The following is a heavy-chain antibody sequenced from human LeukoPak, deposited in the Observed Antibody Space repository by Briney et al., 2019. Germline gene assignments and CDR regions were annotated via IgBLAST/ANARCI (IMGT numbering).Heavy chain of an antibody. Sequence: GGSLRLSCAASGFTFSSYSMNWVRQAPGKGLEWVSSISSSSSYIYYADSVKGRFTISRDNAKNSLYLQMNSLRAEDTAVYYCARWVGPYSSSSYGMDVWGQGTTVTVSS. CDR3: ARWVGPYSSSSYGMDV. D-gene: IGHD6-13*01. CDR2: ISSSSSYI. CDR1: GFTFSSYS. J-gene: IGHJ6*02. V-gene: IGHV3-21*01.